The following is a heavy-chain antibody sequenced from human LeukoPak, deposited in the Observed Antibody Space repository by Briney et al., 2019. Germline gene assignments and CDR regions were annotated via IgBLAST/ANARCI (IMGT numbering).Heavy chain of an antibody. CDR2: ISSSDDTT. D-gene: IGHD6-13*01. CDR1: GFTFSSYG. V-gene: IGHV3-23*01. CDR3: AKARYSSLYYSDY. Sequence: GGSLRLSCAASGFTFSSYGMSWVRQAPGKGLEWVSSISSSDDTTYFADSVKGRFTISRDNSKNTLYLQMNSLRAEDTAVYFCAKARYSSLYYSDYWGQGTLVPVSS. J-gene: IGHJ4*02.